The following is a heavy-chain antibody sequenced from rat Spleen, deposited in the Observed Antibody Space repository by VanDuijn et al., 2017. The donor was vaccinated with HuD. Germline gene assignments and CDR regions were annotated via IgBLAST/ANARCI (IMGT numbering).Heavy chain of an antibody. CDR3: ARDDTTGIR. CDR1: GFSLTSNG. CDR2: IWGDGST. J-gene: IGHJ2*01. V-gene: IGHV2-32*01. Sequence: QVQLKESGPGLVQPSQTLSLTCTVSGFSLTSNGVSWVRQPPGKGLEWMGVIWGDGSTAYNSALKSRLSISRDTSKSQVFLKMSSLKTEDTATYYCARDDTTGIRWGQGVMVTVSS. D-gene: IGHD1-9*01.